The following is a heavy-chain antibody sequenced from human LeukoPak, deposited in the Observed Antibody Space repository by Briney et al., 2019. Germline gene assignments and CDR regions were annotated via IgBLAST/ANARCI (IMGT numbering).Heavy chain of an antibody. J-gene: IGHJ4*02. V-gene: IGHV4-39*01. CDR1: GGSISSSSYY. Sequence: SETLSLTCTVSGGSISSSSYYWGWIRQPPGKGLEWIGSIYYSGSTYYNPSLKSRVTISVDTSKNQFSLKLSSVTAADTAVYYYARMADYYDFDYWGQGTLVTVPS. D-gene: IGHD3-22*01. CDR3: ARMADYYDFDY. CDR2: IYYSGST.